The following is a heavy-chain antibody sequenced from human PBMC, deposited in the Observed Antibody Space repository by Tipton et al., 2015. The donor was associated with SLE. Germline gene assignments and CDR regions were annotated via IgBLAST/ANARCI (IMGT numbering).Heavy chain of an antibody. D-gene: IGHD1-14*01. Sequence: TLSLTCTVSGASISSSSYYWVWFRQPPGKGLEWTGSVYYSGSTSYNPSLKSRVTISIDTSKRQFSLQLSSVTAADTAVYYCVTGHFDYWGQGSLVTVSS. CDR3: VTGHFDY. V-gene: IGHV4-39*07. J-gene: IGHJ4*02. CDR1: GASISSSSYY. CDR2: VYYSGST.